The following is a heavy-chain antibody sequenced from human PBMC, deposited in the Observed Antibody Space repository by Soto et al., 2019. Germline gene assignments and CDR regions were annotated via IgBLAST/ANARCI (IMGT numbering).Heavy chain of an antibody. CDR2: IYYSGST. Sequence: SETLSLTCTVSGGSVSSGSYYWSWIRQPPGKGLEWIGYIYYSGSTNYNPSLKSRVTISVDTSKNQFSLKLSSVTAADTAVYYCARAALRLTLLWFGELLKSAGMDVWRQGTTVTV. J-gene: IGHJ6*02. D-gene: IGHD3-10*01. CDR3: ARAALRLTLLWFGELLKSAGMDV. CDR1: GGSVSSGSYY. V-gene: IGHV4-61*01.